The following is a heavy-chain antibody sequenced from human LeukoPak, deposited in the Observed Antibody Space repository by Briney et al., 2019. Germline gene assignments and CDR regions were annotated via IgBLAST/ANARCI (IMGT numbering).Heavy chain of an antibody. CDR3: AKRYSWYGAGYFDY. J-gene: IGHJ4*02. V-gene: IGHV3-21*01. CDR1: GFTFSSYS. D-gene: IGHD6-13*01. Sequence: GGSLRLSCAASGFTFSSYSMNWVRQAPGKGLEWVSSISSSSSYIYYADSVKGRFTISRDNAKNSLYLQMNSLRAEDTAVYYCAKRYSWYGAGYFDYWGQGTLVTVSS. CDR2: ISSSSSYI.